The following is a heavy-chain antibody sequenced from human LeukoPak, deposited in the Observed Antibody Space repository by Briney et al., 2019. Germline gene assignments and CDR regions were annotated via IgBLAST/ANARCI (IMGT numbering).Heavy chain of an antibody. D-gene: IGHD2-21*02. CDR1: GGSFSGYY. CDR2: INHSGST. J-gene: IGHJ4*02. Sequence: SETLSLTCAVYGGSFSGYYWSWIRQPPGKGLEWIGEINHSGSTNYNPSLKSRVTISVGTSKNQFSLKLSSVTAADTAVYYCARGGYCGGDCYSPTDYWGQGTLVTVSS. V-gene: IGHV4-34*01. CDR3: ARGGYCGGDCYSPTDY.